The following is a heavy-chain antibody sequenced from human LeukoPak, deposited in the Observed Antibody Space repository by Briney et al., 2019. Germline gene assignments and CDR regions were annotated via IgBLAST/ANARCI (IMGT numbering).Heavy chain of an antibody. V-gene: IGHV6-1*01. J-gene: IGHJ5*02. D-gene: IGHD3-9*01. CDR1: GDSVSNNSAS. Sequence: SQTLSLTCVISGDSVSNNSASWNWIRQSPSSGLEWLGRTYYRSRWYKDYAVSVKSRITINPDTSKNQFSLQLNSVTPEDTAVYYCARWLTTWGQGTLVTVSS. CDR2: TYYRSRWYK. CDR3: ARWLTT.